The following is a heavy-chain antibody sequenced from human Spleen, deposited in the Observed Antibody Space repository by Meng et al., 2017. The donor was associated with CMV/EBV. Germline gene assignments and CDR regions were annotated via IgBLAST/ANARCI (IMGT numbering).Heavy chain of an antibody. D-gene: IGHD6-19*01. Sequence: SGFTFSDYYMDWVRQAPGKGLEWVAVISYDGSNKYYGDSVKGRFTISRENSKNTLYLQMNSLRAEDTAVYYCARDSGYGSGWGFDCWGQGTLVTVSS. J-gene: IGHJ4*02. CDR1: GFTFSDYY. CDR2: ISYDGSNK. V-gene: IGHV3-30*19. CDR3: ARDSGYGSGWGFDC.